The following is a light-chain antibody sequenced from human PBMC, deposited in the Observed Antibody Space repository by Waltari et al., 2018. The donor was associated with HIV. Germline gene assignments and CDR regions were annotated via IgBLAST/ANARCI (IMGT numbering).Light chain of an antibody. J-gene: IGKJ3*01. Sequence: DIQMTQSPSSLSASVGDRVTITCRASQTIVKFLNWFQQKPGKAPQLLIHSASTLQVGGPSRFSGSASGTDFTLTISNVQPEDFATYYCQQTYYVPLTFGAGTRVEVK. CDR2: SAS. CDR3: QQTYYVPLT. V-gene: IGKV1-39*01. CDR1: QTIVKF.